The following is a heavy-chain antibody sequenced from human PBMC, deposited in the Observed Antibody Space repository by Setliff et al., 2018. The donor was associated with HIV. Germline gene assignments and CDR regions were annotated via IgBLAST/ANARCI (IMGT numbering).Heavy chain of an antibody. J-gene: IGHJ4*02. CDR3: ATRLYPCETGRQYNALGHFES. CDR2: VIPMFGIT. V-gene: IGHV1-69*05. CDR1: GGTFTNHG. Sequence: ASVKVSCKASGGTFTNHGIGWVRQAPGRRLEWLGGVIPMFGITNDGQKFQGRVAITTDESTSTVFMELSSLTSEDTAVYYCATRLYPCETGRQYNALGHFESWGQGTLVTVSS. D-gene: IGHD1-20*01.